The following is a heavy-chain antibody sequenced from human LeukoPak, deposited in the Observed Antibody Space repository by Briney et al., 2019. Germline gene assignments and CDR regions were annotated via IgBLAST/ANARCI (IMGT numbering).Heavy chain of an antibody. CDR2: ISGSGGTT. CDR1: GFSFNTYA. CDR3: AKHPMEWLSAFDY. Sequence: GGSLRLSCAASGFSFNTYAMSWVRQAPGMGLEWVSGISGSGGTTYYADSVKGRFTISRDNSKNTLYLQMNRLRAEDTAIYYCAKHPMEWLSAFDYWGQGTLVTVSS. D-gene: IGHD3-3*01. J-gene: IGHJ4*02. V-gene: IGHV3-23*01.